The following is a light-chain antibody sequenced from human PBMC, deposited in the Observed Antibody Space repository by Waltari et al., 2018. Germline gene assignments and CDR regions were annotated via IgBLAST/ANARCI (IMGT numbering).Light chain of an antibody. Sequence: QSVLTHPPSASGTLGQRVTIPCCASSSNIEMNYVSRVQRLPGTAPRLLIYSNNQRPSGVPDRFSGSKSGTSASLAISGLRSDDEADYYCAAWDDSLSGLYVFGTGTKVTVL. CDR3: AAWDDSLSGLYV. CDR2: SNN. CDR1: SSNIEMNY. J-gene: IGLJ1*01. V-gene: IGLV1-47*02.